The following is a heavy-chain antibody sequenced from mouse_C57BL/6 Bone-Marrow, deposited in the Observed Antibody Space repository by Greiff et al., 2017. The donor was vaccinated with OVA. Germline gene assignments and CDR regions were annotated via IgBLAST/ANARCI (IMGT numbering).Heavy chain of an antibody. D-gene: IGHD2-1*01. CDR3: TTGNYGFAY. CDR2: IDPENGDT. CDR1: GFNIKDDY. J-gene: IGHJ3*01. V-gene: IGHV14-4*01. Sequence: EVKLMESGAELVRPGASVKLSCTASGFNIKDDYMHWVKQRPEQGLEWIGWIDPENGDTEYASKFQGKATITADTSSNTAYLQLSSLTSEDTAVYYCTTGNYGFAYWGQGTLVTVSA.